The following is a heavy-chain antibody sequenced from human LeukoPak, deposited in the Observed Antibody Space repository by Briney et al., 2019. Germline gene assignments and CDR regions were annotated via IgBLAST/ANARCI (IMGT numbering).Heavy chain of an antibody. V-gene: IGHV4-34*01. CDR2: INHSGST. CDR3: AKGYFWSGYQNWFDP. CDR1: GGSFSGYY. J-gene: IGHJ5*02. D-gene: IGHD3-3*01. Sequence: SETLSLTCAVYGGSFSGYYWSWIRQPPGKGLEWIGEINHSGSTNYNPSLKSRVTISVNTSKNQFSLKLSSVTAADTDVYYCAKGYFWSGYQNWFDPWGQGTLVTVSS.